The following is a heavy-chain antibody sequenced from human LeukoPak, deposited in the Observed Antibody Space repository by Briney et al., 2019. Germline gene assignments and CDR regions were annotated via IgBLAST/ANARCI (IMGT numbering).Heavy chain of an antibody. CDR3: ARNPTTGQIGFDP. CDR1: GFTFSYYN. D-gene: IGHD1-14*01. J-gene: IGHJ5*02. V-gene: IGHV3-21*01. Sequence: GGSLRLSCAASGFTFSYYNMNWVRQAPGKGLEWVSSISTTSSYIYYADSVKGRFTISRDNAKNSLHLQMNSLRAEDTAVYYCARNPTTGQIGFDPWGQGTLVTVSS. CDR2: ISTTSSYI.